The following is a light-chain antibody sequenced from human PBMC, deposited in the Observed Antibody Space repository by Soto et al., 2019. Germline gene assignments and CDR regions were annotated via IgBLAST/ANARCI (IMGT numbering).Light chain of an antibody. V-gene: IGLV3-1*01. J-gene: IGLJ2*01. CDR2: QDR. Sequence: SYELTQPPSVSVSPGQTASITCSGDKLGDKYACWYQQRPGQSPALVIYQDRKRPSGIPERFSGSNSGNTATLTISGTQAMDEADYYCQAWDSSTVVFGGGTKLTVL. CDR1: KLGDKY. CDR3: QAWDSSTVV.